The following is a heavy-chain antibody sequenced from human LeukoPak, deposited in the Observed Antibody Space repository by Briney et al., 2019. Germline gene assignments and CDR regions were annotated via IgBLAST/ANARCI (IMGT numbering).Heavy chain of an antibody. CDR3: AGHITMVRGVISGWFDP. J-gene: IGHJ5*02. D-gene: IGHD3-10*01. CDR2: IHYGGST. Sequence: SETLSLTCTVSGGSISSSSYYWGWIRQPPGKGLEWIGSIHYGGSTYYTASLKSRVTISVNTSKNQFSLKLSSVTAADTAVYYCAGHITMVRGVISGWFDPWGQGTLVTVSS. CDR1: GGSISSSSYY. V-gene: IGHV4-39*07.